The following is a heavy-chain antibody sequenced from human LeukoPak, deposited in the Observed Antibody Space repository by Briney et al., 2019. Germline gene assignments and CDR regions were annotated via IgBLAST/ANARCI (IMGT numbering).Heavy chain of an antibody. J-gene: IGHJ4*02. CDR1: GFTFSTYV. Sequence: PGGSLRLSCAASGFTFSTYVVNWVRQAPGKGLEWVSTITGSGGSTYYADSVKGRFTISRDNSKNTLYLQMSSLRVEDTAVYYCPKDRGRYYDSSGHYRGYYFDSWGQGILVTVST. CDR2: ITGSGGST. CDR3: PKDRGRYYDSSGHYRGYYFDS. D-gene: IGHD3-22*01. V-gene: IGHV3-23*01.